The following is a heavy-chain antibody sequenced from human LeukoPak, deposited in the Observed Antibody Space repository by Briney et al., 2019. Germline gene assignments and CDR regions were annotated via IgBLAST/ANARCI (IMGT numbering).Heavy chain of an antibody. Sequence: SVKVSCKASGYTFTSYGISWVRQAPGQGLEWMGGIIPIFGTANYAQKFQGRVTITADESTSTAYMELSSLRSEDTAVYYCARESSGYYYFDYWGQGTLVTVSS. V-gene: IGHV1-69*13. CDR2: IIPIFGTA. D-gene: IGHD3-22*01. CDR1: GYTFTSYG. J-gene: IGHJ4*02. CDR3: ARESSGYYYFDY.